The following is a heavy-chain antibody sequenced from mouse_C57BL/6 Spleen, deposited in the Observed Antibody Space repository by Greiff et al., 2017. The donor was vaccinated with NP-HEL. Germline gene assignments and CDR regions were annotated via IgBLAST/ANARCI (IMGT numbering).Heavy chain of an antibody. V-gene: IGHV1-54*01. D-gene: IGHD1-3*01. Sequence: VKLMESGAELVRPGTSVKVSCKASGYAFTNYLIEWVKQRPGQGLEWIGVINPGSGGTNYNEKFKGKATLTADKSSSTAYMQLSSLTSEDSAVYFCARESTFDYWGQGTTLTVSS. CDR3: ARESTFDY. CDR1: GYAFTNYL. J-gene: IGHJ2*01. CDR2: INPGSGGT.